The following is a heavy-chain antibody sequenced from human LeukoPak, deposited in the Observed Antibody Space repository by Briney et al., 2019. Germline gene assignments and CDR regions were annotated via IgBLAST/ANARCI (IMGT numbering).Heavy chain of an antibody. CDR3: VRQPDSARYGFDF. CDR1: GFSFSSYS. J-gene: IGHJ4*02. V-gene: IGHV3-48*02. Sequence: GGSLRLSCAASGFSFSSYSMNWVRQAPGKGLEWVSYISSSSSTIYYADSVKGRFTISRDKAKNSLYLQMNSLRDEDTAVYYCVRQPDSARYGFDFWGQGTLVTVSS. D-gene: IGHD1-26*01. CDR2: ISSSSSTI.